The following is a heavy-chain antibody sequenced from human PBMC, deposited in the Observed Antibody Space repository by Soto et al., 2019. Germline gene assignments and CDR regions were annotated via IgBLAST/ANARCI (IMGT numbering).Heavy chain of an antibody. CDR3: AIEYCSGGSCYGYFQH. J-gene: IGHJ1*01. CDR2: IWYDGSNK. V-gene: IGHV3-33*01. D-gene: IGHD2-15*01. Sequence: GGSLRLSCAASGFTFSSYGMHWVRQAPGKGLEWVAVIWYDGSNKYYADSVKGRFTISRDNSKNTLYLQMNSLRAEDTAVYYCAIEYCSGGSCYGYFQHWGQGTLVTVSS. CDR1: GFTFSSYG.